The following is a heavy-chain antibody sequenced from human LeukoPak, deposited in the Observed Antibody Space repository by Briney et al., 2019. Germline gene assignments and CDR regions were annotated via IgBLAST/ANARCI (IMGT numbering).Heavy chain of an antibody. D-gene: IGHD4-11*01. CDR1: GFTFSSYA. CDR3: ANRDSQYNWFDP. V-gene: IGHV3-23*01. J-gene: IGHJ5*02. CDR2: ISGTGGST. Sequence: GGSLRLSCAASGFTFSSYAMSWVRQAPGKGLEWVSAISGTGGSTYYADSVKGRFTISRDNSKNALYLQMNSLRAEDTAIYYCANRDSQYNWFDPWGQGTLVTVSS.